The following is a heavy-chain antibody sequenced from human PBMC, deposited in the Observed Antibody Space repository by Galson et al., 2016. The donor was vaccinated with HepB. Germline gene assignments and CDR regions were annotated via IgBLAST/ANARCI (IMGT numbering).Heavy chain of an antibody. CDR3: AKDSRHSTFGVLIHGLFSHMDV. CDR1: GFTFRNYD. CDR2: ISSSSVTI. J-gene: IGHJ6*03. Sequence: SLRLSCAASGFTFRNYDMNWVRQAPGKGLEWISYISSSSVTIHYADSVKGRFTVSRDNAKNSLYLQVNSLRAEDTAIYYCAKDSRHSTFGVLIHGLFSHMDVWGKGTTVTVSS. D-gene: IGHD3-3*01. V-gene: IGHV3-48*03.